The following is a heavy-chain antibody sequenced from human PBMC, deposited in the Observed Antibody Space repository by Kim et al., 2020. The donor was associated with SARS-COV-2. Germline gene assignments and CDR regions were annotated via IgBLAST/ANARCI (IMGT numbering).Heavy chain of an antibody. CDR1: GFTFSSYE. J-gene: IGHJ4*02. D-gene: IGHD3-22*01. V-gene: IGHV3-48*03. Sequence: GGSLRLSCAASGFTFSSYEMNWVRQAPGKGLEWVSYISSSGSTIYYADSVKGRFTISRDNAKNSLYLQMNSLRAEDTAVYYCASPSYYYDSSGYRGLYYFDYWGQGTLVTVSS. CDR2: ISSSGSTI. CDR3: ASPSYYYDSSGYRGLYYFDY.